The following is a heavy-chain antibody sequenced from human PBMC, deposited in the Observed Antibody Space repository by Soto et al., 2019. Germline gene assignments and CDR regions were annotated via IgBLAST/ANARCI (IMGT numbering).Heavy chain of an antibody. CDR3: ARTTSYNYDYIWGSYRTSDRNYYYYMDV. V-gene: IGHV1-18*01. J-gene: IGHJ6*03. CDR2: ISAYNGNT. Sequence: ASVKVSCKASGYTFTSYGISWVRQAPGQGLEWMGWISAYNGNTNYAQKLQGRVTMTTDTSTSTAYMELRSLRSDDTAVYYCARTTSYNYDYIWGSYRTSDRNYYYYMDVWGKGTTVTVSS. CDR1: GYTFTSYG. D-gene: IGHD3-16*02.